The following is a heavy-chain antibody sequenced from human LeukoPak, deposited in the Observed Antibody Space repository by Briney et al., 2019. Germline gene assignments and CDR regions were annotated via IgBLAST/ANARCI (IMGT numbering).Heavy chain of an antibody. D-gene: IGHD6-13*01. CDR1: GFTFSSYG. J-gene: IGHJ4*02. CDR2: ISYDGSNK. V-gene: IGHV3-30*18. Sequence: GGSLRLSCAASGFTFSSYGMHWVRQAPGKGLEWVAVISYDGSNKYYADSVKSRFTISRDNSKNTLYLQMNSLRAEDTAVYYCAKSRAADTTLLFDYWGQGTLVTVSS. CDR3: AKSRAADTTLLFDY.